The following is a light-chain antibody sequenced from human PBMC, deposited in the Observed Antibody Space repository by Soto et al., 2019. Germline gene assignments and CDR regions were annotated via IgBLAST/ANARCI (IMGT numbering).Light chain of an antibody. J-gene: IGLJ1*01. CDR1: SSDIGGYNY. CDR2: DVS. Sequence: QSALTQPASVSGSPGQSITISCTGTSSDIGGYNYVSWYQQHPGKAPKLMIYDVSNRPSGVSNRFSGSKSGNTASLTISGLQAEDEADYYCRSYTSSTTPLYVFGTGTQLTVL. CDR3: RSYTSSTTPLYV. V-gene: IGLV2-14*03.